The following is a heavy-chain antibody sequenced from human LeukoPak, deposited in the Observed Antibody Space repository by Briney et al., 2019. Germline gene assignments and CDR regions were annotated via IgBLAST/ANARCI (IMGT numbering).Heavy chain of an antibody. CDR1: GFTFSSYS. CDR3: ARVYSSSWSDLDY. CDR2: ISSSSSYI. Sequence: GGSLRLSCAASGFTFSSYSMNWVRQAPGKGLEWVSSISSSSSYIYYADSVKGRFTISRDNAKNSLYLQMNSLRAEDTAVYYCARVYSSSWSDLDYWGQGTLVTVSS. D-gene: IGHD6-13*01. V-gene: IGHV3-21*01. J-gene: IGHJ4*02.